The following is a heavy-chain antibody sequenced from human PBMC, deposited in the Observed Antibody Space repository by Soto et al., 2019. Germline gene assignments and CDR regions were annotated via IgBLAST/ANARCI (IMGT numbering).Heavy chain of an antibody. CDR3: ATSQPPAVAGDFDY. CDR2: IFYSGST. Sequence: PSETLSLTCTVSGGSISSSDYYWGWIRQPPGEGLEWIGSIFYSGSTYHNPSLKSRVTISVDTSKNQFSLKLSSVTAADTAVYYCATSQPPAVAGDFDYWGQGTLVTVSS. V-gene: IGHV4-39*01. D-gene: IGHD6-19*01. J-gene: IGHJ4*02. CDR1: GGSISSSDYY.